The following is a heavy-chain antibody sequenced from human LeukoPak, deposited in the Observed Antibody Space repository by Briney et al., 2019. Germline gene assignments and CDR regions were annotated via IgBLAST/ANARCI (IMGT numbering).Heavy chain of an antibody. D-gene: IGHD1-26*01. CDR3: ARGGPLDY. Sequence: GGSLRLSCAASGFTFNNYWMHWVRQAPGKGLVWVSRIDSDGISTSYADCVKGRFTVSRDNAKNTVFLQMNSLRAEDTAVYYCARGGPLDYWGQGTLVTVSS. J-gene: IGHJ4*02. CDR2: IDSDGIST. CDR1: GFTFNNYW. V-gene: IGHV3-74*01.